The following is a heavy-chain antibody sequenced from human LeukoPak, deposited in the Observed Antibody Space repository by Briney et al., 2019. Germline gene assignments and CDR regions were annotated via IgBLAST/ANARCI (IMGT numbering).Heavy chain of an antibody. Sequence: PSETLSLTCTVSGYSITSGYNWGWMRQPPGSGLEWIGSINHTGTTHYSPSLKSRVIISLDSSKNHFSLTLTSVTAADTAVYYCATFHGDSDYWGQGTLVTVSS. V-gene: IGHV4-38-2*02. CDR3: ATFHGDSDY. J-gene: IGHJ4*02. CDR2: INHTGTT. D-gene: IGHD2-21*01. CDR1: GYSITSGYN.